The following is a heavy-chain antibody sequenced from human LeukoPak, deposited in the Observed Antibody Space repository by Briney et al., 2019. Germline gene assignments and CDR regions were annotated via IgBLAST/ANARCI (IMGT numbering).Heavy chain of an antibody. V-gene: IGHV3-7*01. CDR3: ARGRLTYYYDSSGYPFDC. CDR1: GFTFSTYW. J-gene: IGHJ4*02. Sequence: PGGSLRLSCAASGFTFSTYWMTWVRQAPGKGLEWVANIKQDGSEKYYVDSVKGRFTISRDNAKNSMYLQMNSLRAEDTAVYYCARGRLTYYYDSSGYPFDCWGQGTLVTVSS. CDR2: IKQDGSEK. D-gene: IGHD3-22*01.